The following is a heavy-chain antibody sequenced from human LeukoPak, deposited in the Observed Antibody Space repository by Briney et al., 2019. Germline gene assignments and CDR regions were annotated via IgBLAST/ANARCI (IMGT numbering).Heavy chain of an antibody. J-gene: IGHJ3*02. D-gene: IGHD3-22*01. CDR2: ISCSSSYM. CDR3: ARMRAYYYDSSGYYYPDAFDI. CDR1: GFTFSSYS. Sequence: GGSLRLSCAASGFTFSSYSMNWVRQAPGKGLEWVSSISCSSSYMYYADSVKGRFTISRDNAKNSLYLQMNSLRAEDTAVYYCARMRAYYYDSSGYYYPDAFDIWGQGTMVTVSS. V-gene: IGHV3-21*01.